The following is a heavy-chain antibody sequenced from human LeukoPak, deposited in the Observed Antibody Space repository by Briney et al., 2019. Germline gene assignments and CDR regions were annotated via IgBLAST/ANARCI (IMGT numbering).Heavy chain of an antibody. CDR2: ISDSGGST. CDR1: GFTFSTYA. Sequence: GGSLRLSCAGCGFTFSTYALSWVRQPPGKGLECVSAISDSGGSTYYADSVKDRFTISRDNSKNTLYLQMNSLRAEDTAVYYCARWLQRPIDSCGQGTLVTVSS. CDR3: ARWLQRPIDS. V-gene: IGHV3-23*01. D-gene: IGHD5-24*01. J-gene: IGHJ4*02.